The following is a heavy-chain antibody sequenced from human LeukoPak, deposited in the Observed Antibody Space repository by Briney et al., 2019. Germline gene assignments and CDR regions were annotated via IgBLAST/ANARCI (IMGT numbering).Heavy chain of an antibody. J-gene: IGHJ4*02. D-gene: IGHD6-6*01. CDR3: ARDRRSSSSNSILFDY. CDR2: IGAYNGNT. CDR1: GYTVTNYG. Sequence: ASVKVSCKASGYTVTNYGVSWVRQAPGQGLEWMGWIGAYNGNTNYAQKLQGRVTMTTDTSTSTAYMELGSLRSDDTAVYYCARDRRSSSSNSILFDYWGQGTVVTVSS. V-gene: IGHV1-18*01.